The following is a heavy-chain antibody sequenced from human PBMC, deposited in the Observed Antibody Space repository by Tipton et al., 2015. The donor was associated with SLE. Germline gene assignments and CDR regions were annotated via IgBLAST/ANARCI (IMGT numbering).Heavy chain of an antibody. CDR1: GYTFTSNG. J-gene: IGHJ6*03. CDR3: AKKGSYGDYGYYYCLKDV. CDR2: ISAYNGDT. V-gene: IGHV1-18*04. D-gene: IGHD4-17*01. Sequence: QSGPEVKKPGASVKVSCKASGYTFTSNGINWVRQAPGQGLEWMGWISAYNGDTNYAQKFQGRVTMTTETSTSTVYMELRILSAEDTAVYYCAKKGSYGDYGYYYCLKDVRGKETKVTVAS.